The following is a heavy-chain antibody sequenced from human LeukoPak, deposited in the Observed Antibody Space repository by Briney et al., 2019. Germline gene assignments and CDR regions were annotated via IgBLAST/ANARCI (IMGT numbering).Heavy chain of an antibody. J-gene: IGHJ4*02. CDR1: GFTFSNCG. CDR2: IWYDGSYK. CDR3: AKDFYVGPVLARYFDY. D-gene: IGHD2-8*02. V-gene: IGHV3-33*06. Sequence: GGSLRLSCAASGFTFSNCGMHWVRQAPGKGLEWVAVIWYDGSYKYYADSVKGRFTISRDNSKNTLYLQMNSLRAEDTAMYYCAKDFYVGPVLARYFDYWGQGTLVTVSS.